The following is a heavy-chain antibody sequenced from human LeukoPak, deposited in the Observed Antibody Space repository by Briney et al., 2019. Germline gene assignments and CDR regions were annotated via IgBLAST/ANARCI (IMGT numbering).Heavy chain of an antibody. Sequence: ASVKVSCKASGYTFTSYGISWVRQAPGQGLEWMGWISAYNGNTNYAQKLQGRVTMTTDTSTSTAYMELSRLRSDDTAVYYCAREANSRYFDYWGQGTLVTVSS. CDR1: GYTFTSYG. CDR2: ISAYNGNT. D-gene: IGHD4-11*01. CDR3: AREANSRYFDY. V-gene: IGHV1-18*01. J-gene: IGHJ4*02.